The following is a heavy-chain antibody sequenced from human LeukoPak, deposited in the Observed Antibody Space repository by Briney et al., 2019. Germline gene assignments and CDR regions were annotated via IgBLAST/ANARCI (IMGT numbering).Heavy chain of an antibody. J-gene: IGHJ5*02. CDR3: ARQRWLVHNWFDP. Sequence: PSETLSLTCTVSGGSISSSSYYWGWIRQPPGKGLKWIGSIYYSGSTYYNPSLKSRVTISVDTSKNQFSLKLSSVTAADTALYYCARQRWLVHNWFDPWGQGTLVTVSS. D-gene: IGHD6-19*01. V-gene: IGHV4-39*01. CDR2: IYYSGST. CDR1: GGSISSSSYY.